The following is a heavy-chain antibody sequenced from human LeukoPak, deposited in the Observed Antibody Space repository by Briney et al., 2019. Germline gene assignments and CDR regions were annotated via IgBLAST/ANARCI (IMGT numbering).Heavy chain of an antibody. D-gene: IGHD3-22*01. Sequence: QTGGSLRLSCAASGLTFSDYTIIWVRQAPGKGLEWVSGLSGSGGTTYYADSVKGRFTISRDNSKNTLYLQMDSLRAEDTAVYFCARAMMVVANLWGVYDYWGQGTLVTVSS. CDR1: GLTFSDYT. V-gene: IGHV3-23*01. CDR3: ARAMMVVANLWGVYDY. CDR2: LSGSGGTT. J-gene: IGHJ4*02.